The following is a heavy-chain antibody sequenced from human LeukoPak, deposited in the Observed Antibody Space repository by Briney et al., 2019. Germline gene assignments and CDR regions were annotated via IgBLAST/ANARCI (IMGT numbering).Heavy chain of an antibody. J-gene: IGHJ6*02. D-gene: IGHD2-2*01. CDR1: GYTLTELS. CDR3: SSTSWGYYGMDV. CDR2: FDPEDGET. V-gene: IGHV1-24*01. Sequence: ASVKVSCKVSGYTLTELSMHWVRQAPGKGLERMGGFDPEDGETIYAQKFQGRVTMTEDTSTDTAYMELSSLRSEDTAVYYCSSTSWGYYGMDVWGQGTTVTVSS.